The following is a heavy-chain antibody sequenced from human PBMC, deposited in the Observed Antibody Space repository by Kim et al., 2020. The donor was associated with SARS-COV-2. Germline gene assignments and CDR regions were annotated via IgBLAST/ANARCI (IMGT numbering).Heavy chain of an antibody. CDR2: IYSGGST. CDR3: ARDGLRYCSGGSCYNHDAFDI. CDR1: GFTVSSNY. V-gene: IGHV3-53*01. D-gene: IGHD2-15*01. Sequence: GGSLRLSCAASGFTVSSNYMSWVRQAPGKGLEWVSVIYSGGSTYYADSVKGRFTISRDNSKNTLYLQMNSLRAEDTAVYYCARDGLRYCSGGSCYNHDAFDIWGQGTMVTVSS. J-gene: IGHJ3*02.